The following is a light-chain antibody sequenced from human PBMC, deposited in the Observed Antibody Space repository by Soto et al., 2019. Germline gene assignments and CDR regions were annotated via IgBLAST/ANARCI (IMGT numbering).Light chain of an antibody. CDR2: GAS. CDR1: QSVSSSY. CDR3: QQYKT. J-gene: IGKJ1*01. V-gene: IGKV3-20*01. Sequence: DIVLTQSPSTLSLSPGERATLSCRASQSVSSSYFAWYQQKPGQAPRLLIYGASSRATGIPDRFSGSGSGTDFTLTISRLEPEDFALYYCQQYKTFGQGTKVDIK.